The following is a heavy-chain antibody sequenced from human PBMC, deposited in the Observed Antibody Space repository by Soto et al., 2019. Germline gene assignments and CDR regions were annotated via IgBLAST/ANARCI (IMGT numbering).Heavy chain of an antibody. J-gene: IGHJ6*02. V-gene: IGHV4-30-4*01. D-gene: IGHD3-10*01. CDR2: IYYSGST. Sequence: QVQLQESGPGLVKPSQTLSLTCTVSGGSISSGAYYCRWIRQPPGKGLEWIGYIYYSGSTYYNPSLKSRVTISVDTSKNQFSLKLSSVTAADTAVYYCARVGFGELLAHGMDVWGQGTTVTVSS. CDR1: GGSISSGAYY. CDR3: ARVGFGELLAHGMDV.